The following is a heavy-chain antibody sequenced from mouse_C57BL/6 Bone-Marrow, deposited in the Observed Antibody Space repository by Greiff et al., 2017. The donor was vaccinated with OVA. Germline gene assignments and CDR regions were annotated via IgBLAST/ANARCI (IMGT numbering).Heavy chain of an antibody. J-gene: IGHJ1*03. CDR3: ARAGDYVYWYFDV. CDR2: ISYDGSN. CDR1: GYSITSGYY. V-gene: IGHV3-6*01. D-gene: IGHD2-4*01. Sequence: EVKLLESGPGLVKPSQSLSLTCSVTGYSITSGYYWNWIRQFPGKKLEWMGYISYDGSNNYNPSLKNRISITRDTSKNQFFLKLNSVTTEDTATYYCARAGDYVYWYFDVWGTGTTVTVSS.